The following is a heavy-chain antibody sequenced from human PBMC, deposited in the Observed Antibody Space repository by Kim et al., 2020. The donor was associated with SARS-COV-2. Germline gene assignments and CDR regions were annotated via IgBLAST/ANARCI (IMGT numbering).Heavy chain of an antibody. V-gene: IGHV4-4*02. CDR3: ARSAPLLRFLEWPHSTGYGMDV. Sequence: SETLSLTCAVSGGSISSSNWWSWVRQPPGKGLEWIGEIYHSGSTNYNPSLKSRVTISVDKSKNQFSLKLSSVTAADTAVYYCARSAPLLRFLEWPHSTGYGMDVWGQGTTVTVSS. J-gene: IGHJ6*02. CDR2: IYHSGST. CDR1: GGSISSSNW. D-gene: IGHD3-3*01.